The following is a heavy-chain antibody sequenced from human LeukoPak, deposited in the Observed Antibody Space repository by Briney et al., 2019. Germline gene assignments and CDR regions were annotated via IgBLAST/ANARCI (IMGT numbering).Heavy chain of an antibody. CDR2: ISSSGSTI. J-gene: IGHJ3*02. Sequence: GGSLRLSCAASGFTFSSYEMNWVRQAPGKGLEWVSYISSSGSTIYYADSVKGRFTISRENAKNSVYLQMNSLRAEDTAVYYCARDGYCSGGSCYRGDAFDIWGQGTMVTVSS. V-gene: IGHV3-48*03. D-gene: IGHD2-15*01. CDR1: GFTFSSYE. CDR3: ARDGYCSGGSCYRGDAFDI.